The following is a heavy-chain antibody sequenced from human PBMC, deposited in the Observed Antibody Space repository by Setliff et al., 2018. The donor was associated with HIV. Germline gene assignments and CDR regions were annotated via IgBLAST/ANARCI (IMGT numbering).Heavy chain of an antibody. Sequence: ASVKVSCKASGYTFTNYAIHWVRQVPGQRLEWMGWIIPGNANIRYSQNFHGRVSFTRDTSANTAYMELSSLIFEDTAAYYCAREVGSKMESDTGGFSIWGQGTKVTVSS. D-gene: IGHD2-8*02. V-gene: IGHV1-3*01. CDR3: AREVGSKMESDTGGFSI. CDR1: GYTFTNYA. J-gene: IGHJ3*02. CDR2: IIPGNANI.